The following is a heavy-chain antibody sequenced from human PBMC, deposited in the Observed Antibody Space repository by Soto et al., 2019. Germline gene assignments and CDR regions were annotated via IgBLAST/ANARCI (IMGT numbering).Heavy chain of an antibody. CDR3: ARKGWLRRFFDY. V-gene: IGHV4-4*02. CDR2: IFHGGST. CDR1: GDSISSSIW. Sequence: QVQLQESGPGLVKPSGTLSLTCAVSGDSISSSIWWSWVRQPPGKGLEWFGEIFHGGSTNNNPSLKSRVTISVDKSKNQISPMLSSVTAADSAVYYCARKGWLRRFFDYWGQGILVTVSS. D-gene: IGHD5-12*01. J-gene: IGHJ4*02.